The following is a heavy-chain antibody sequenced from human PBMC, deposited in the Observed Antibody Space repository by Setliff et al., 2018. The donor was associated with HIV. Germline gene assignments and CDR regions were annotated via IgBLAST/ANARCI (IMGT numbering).Heavy chain of an antibody. CDR2: INSYNGNT. Sequence: ASVKVSCKASGYTFTTYGVHWVRQAPGQGLEWMGWINSYNGNTKFAQKVQGRVTMTTDTSTTTAFMELRSLKADDTGIYYCSRSGVPPYYYYGMDVWGQGTTVTVSS. D-gene: IGHD3-10*01. J-gene: IGHJ6*02. CDR1: GYTFTTYG. V-gene: IGHV1-18*04. CDR3: SRSGVPPYYYYGMDV.